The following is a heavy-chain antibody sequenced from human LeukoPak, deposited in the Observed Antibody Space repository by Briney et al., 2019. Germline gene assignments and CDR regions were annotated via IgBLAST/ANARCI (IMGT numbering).Heavy chain of an antibody. CDR1: GFTVSNNR. D-gene: IGHD1-26*01. Sequence: PGGSLRLSRAASGFTVSNNRLSWVRQAPGMGLEWVSTIYSDGNTYYPDSVKGRFTISRDGSKNTLYLQLNSLRTEDTAIYYYVREREGSNSEHWGQGTLVTVSS. CDR3: VREREGSNSEH. CDR2: IYSDGNT. V-gene: IGHV3-53*01. J-gene: IGHJ1*01.